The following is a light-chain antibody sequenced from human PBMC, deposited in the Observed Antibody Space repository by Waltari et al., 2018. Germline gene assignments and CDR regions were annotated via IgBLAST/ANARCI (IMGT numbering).Light chain of an antibody. J-gene: IGKJ5*01. CDR2: DAS. CDR3: HQRGSWPIT. CDR1: QSISTY. Sequence: VLTQSPATLSLSPGAGATLSCRASQSISTYLAWFQQRPGQAPRLLIYDASNRAAGVPARFSGSGSGTDFTPSISSLEPEDFAVYYCHQRGSWPITFGQGTRLEIK. V-gene: IGKV3-11*01.